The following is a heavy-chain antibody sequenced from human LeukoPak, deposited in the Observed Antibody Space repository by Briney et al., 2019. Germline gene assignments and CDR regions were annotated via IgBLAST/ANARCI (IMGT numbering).Heavy chain of an antibody. J-gene: IGHJ3*02. CDR1: GFTFSSYV. CDR3: ARDQLDFLNSDAFDI. Sequence: GGSLRLSCAASGFTFSSYVMSWVRQAPGKGLEWVSGISGSGTTTYYADSVKGRFTISRDNSKNTLYLQMNSLRVEDTAVYYCARDQLDFLNSDAFDIWGQGTKVTVSS. CDR2: ISGSGTTT. D-gene: IGHD2/OR15-2a*01. V-gene: IGHV3-23*01.